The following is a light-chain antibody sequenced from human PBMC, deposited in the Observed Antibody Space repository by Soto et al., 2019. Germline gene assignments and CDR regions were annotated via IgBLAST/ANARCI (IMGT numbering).Light chain of an antibody. CDR3: QQSYSTLAT. CDR1: QSISSY. Sequence: DIQITQSPSSLSASVGDRVAITCRASQSISSYLNWYQQKPGKAPKLLIYAASSLQSGVPSRFSGSGSGTDFTLTISSLQPEDFATYYCQQSYSTLATFGGGTKVDIK. J-gene: IGKJ4*01. V-gene: IGKV1-39*01. CDR2: AAS.